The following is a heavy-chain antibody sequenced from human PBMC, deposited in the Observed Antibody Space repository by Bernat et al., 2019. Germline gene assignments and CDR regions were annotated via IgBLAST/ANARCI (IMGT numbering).Heavy chain of an antibody. V-gene: IGHV3-53*02. J-gene: IGHJ4*02. CDR1: GFTVSSNY. D-gene: IGHD3-10*01. Sequence: EVQLVETGGGLIQPGGSLRLSCAASGFTVSSNYMSWVRQAPGKGLQWVSVIFAGGTTYYANTVKGRFTISRENSKKTLSLQMNSLRAEDTGGYYCATLIGDSGTEYWGQGTLVTVSS. CDR2: IFAGGTT. CDR3: ATLIGDSGTEY.